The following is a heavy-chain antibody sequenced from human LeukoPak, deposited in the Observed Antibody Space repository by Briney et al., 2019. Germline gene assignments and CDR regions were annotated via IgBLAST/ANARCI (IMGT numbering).Heavy chain of an antibody. D-gene: IGHD1-26*01. CDR1: GFTFSSYV. CDR3: ARSGRGGAFDI. CDR2: ISGSGGST. V-gene: IGHV3-23*01. Sequence: GGSLRLSCAASGFTFSSYVMSWVRQAPGKGLEWVSAISGSGGSTYYADSVKGRFTISRDNSKNTLYLQMNRLRAEDTAVYYCARSGRGGAFDIWGQGTMVTVSS. J-gene: IGHJ3*02.